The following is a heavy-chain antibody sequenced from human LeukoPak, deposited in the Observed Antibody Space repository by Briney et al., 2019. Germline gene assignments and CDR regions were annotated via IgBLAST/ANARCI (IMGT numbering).Heavy chain of an antibody. V-gene: IGHV1-69*05. J-gene: IGHJ4*02. Sequence: ASVKVSCKASGGTFSSYAISWVRQAPGQGLEWMGGIIPIFGTANYAQKFQGRVTITTDESTSTAYMELSSLRSEDMAVYYCARASSKEMATIGFDYWGQGTLVTVSS. CDR3: ARASSKEMATIGFDY. CDR2: IIPIFGTA. CDR1: GGTFSSYA. D-gene: IGHD5-24*01.